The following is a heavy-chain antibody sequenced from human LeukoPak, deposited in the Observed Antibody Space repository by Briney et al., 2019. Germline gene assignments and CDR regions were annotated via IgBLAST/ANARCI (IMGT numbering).Heavy chain of an antibody. CDR1: GGSISSYY. V-gene: IGHV4-39*07. CDR3: ARDLYGSGSYRDY. CDR2: IYYSGST. Sequence: SETLSLTCTVSGGSISSYYWGWIRQPPGKGLEWIGSIYYSGSTYYNPSLKSRVTISVDTSKNQFSLKLSSVTAADTAVYYCARDLYGSGSYRDYWGQGTLVTVSS. D-gene: IGHD3-10*01. J-gene: IGHJ4*02.